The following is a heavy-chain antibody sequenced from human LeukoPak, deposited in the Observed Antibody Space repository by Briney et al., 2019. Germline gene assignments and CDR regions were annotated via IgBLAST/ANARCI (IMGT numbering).Heavy chain of an antibody. J-gene: IGHJ4*02. D-gene: IGHD6-19*01. CDR2: IYDSGNT. CDR3: ARETSLTGYASGLGFNY. Sequence: SETLSLTCTVSGGSVSSWCWSWIQQPPGKGLEWIGYIYDSGNTNYNPSLKSRVTISIDTSKNQFSLRLTSVTAADTATYYCARETSLTGYASGLGFNYWGQGILVTVSS. CDR1: GGSVSSWC. V-gene: IGHV4-59*02.